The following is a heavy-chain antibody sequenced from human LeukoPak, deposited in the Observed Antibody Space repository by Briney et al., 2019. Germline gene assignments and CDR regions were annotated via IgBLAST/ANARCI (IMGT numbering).Heavy chain of an antibody. Sequence: GGSRRLSCAGSGSTFSSYWMHWVRQVPGKGVVWVSRITSDGRSTSYADSVKGRFTTSRDNAKNTLYLQMNSLRVEDTAVYYCARGQPTIMDVWGQGTTVTVS. CDR2: ITSDGRST. CDR3: ARGQPTIMDV. CDR1: GSTFSSYW. V-gene: IGHV3-74*01. D-gene: IGHD2-2*01. J-gene: IGHJ6*02.